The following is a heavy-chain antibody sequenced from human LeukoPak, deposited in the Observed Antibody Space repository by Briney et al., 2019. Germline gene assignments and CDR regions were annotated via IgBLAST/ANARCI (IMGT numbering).Heavy chain of an antibody. CDR1: GFTFSSYA. D-gene: IGHD5-12*01. J-gene: IGHJ4*02. CDR3: AKDRWLRPEFGY. CDR2: ISGSGGST. V-gene: IGHV3-23*01. Sequence: GGSLRLSCAASGFTFSSYAMSWVRQAPGKGLEWVSAISGSGGSTYYADSVKGRFTISRDNSKNTLYLQMNSPRAEDTAVYYCAKDRWLRPEFGYWGQGTLVTVSS.